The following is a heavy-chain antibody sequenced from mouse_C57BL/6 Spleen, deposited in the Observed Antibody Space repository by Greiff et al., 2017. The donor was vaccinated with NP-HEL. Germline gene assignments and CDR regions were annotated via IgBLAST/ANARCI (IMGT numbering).Heavy chain of an antibody. CDR2: IDPSDSYT. CDR1: GYTFTSYW. Sequence: QVQLKQPGAELVMPGASVKLSCKASGYTFTSYWMHWVKQRPGQGLEWIGEIDPSDSYTNYNQKFKGKSTLTVDKSSSTAYMQLSSLTSEDSAVYYCARGAYYYGSSSYAMDYWGQGTSVTVSS. V-gene: IGHV1-69*01. CDR3: ARGAYYYGSSSYAMDY. J-gene: IGHJ4*01. D-gene: IGHD1-1*01.